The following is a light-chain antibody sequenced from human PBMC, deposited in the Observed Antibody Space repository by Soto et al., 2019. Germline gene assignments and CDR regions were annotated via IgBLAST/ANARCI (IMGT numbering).Light chain of an antibody. J-gene: IGKJ1*01. CDR3: QPYSTYWT. CDR2: AAS. Sequence: DVQMTQSPSSLSASVVDRFTITLLASHIISSYLNWYQHKPVKAPKLLIYAASSLQIGVPSRFSGSGSGTEFTLTISSLQPDDVATYYCQPYSTYWTFGQGTKVDIK. V-gene: IGKV1-39*01. CDR1: HIISSY.